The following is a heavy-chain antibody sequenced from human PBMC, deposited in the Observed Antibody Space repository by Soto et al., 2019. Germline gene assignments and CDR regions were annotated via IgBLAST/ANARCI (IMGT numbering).Heavy chain of an antibody. CDR1: GFTFSSYV. D-gene: IGHD6-19*01. CDR3: AKVLLTYTSGWYHPHFDY. V-gene: IGHV3-30*18. CDR2: VSNDGSNK. J-gene: IGHJ4*02. Sequence: GGSLRLSCAASGFTFSSYVMHWVRQAPGKGLEWVAVVSNDGSNKDYADSVKGRFTISRDNSKNTLYLQMNSLRAEDTAVYYCAKVLLTYTSGWYHPHFDYWGQGTLVTVSS.